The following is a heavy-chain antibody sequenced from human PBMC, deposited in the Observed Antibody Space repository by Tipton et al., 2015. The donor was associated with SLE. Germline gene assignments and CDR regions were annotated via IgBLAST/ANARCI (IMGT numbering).Heavy chain of an antibody. Sequence: TLSLTCTVSGGSISSHYWSWIRQSPGKGLEWIGYIYYSGSTNYNPSLKSRVTISVDTSKNQFSLKLSSVTAADTAVYYCAREQWLQSAPFDYWGQGTLVTVSS. D-gene: IGHD5-24*01. CDR2: IYYSGST. CDR1: GGSISSHY. CDR3: AREQWLQSAPFDY. J-gene: IGHJ4*02. V-gene: IGHV4-59*11.